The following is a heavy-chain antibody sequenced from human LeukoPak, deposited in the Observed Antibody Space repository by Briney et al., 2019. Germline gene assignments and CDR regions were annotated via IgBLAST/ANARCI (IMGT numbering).Heavy chain of an antibody. CDR1: GFTFSSYG. Sequence: PGTSLRLSCAASGFTFSSYGMHWVRQAPGKGLEWVAVISYDGSDKNYADSVKGRFTISRDNSKNTLYLQMNRLRTEDTAVYYCAKDRLRIFPNWFDRWGQGTLVTVA. J-gene: IGHJ5*02. CDR3: AKDRLRIFPNWFDR. CDR2: ISYDGSDK. D-gene: IGHD3-9*01. V-gene: IGHV3-30*18.